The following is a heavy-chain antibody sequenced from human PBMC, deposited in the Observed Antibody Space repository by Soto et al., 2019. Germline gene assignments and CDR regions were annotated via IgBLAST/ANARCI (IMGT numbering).Heavy chain of an antibody. CDR1: GFTFSSYG. Sequence: GGSLRLSCAASGFTFSSYGMHWVRQAPGKGLEWVAVIWYDGSNKYYADSVKGRFTISRDNSKNTLYLQMNSLRAEDTAVYYCARDPTVTTPGLDYWGQGTLVTVSS. CDR3: ARDPTVTTPGLDY. J-gene: IGHJ4*02. D-gene: IGHD4-4*01. CDR2: IWYDGSNK. V-gene: IGHV3-33*01.